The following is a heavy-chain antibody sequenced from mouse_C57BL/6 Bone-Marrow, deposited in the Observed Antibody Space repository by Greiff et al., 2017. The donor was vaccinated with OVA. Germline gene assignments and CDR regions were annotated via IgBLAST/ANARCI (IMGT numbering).Heavy chain of an antibody. Sequence: VQLQQSGAELVRPGTSVKVSCKASGYAFTNYLIEWVKQRPGQGLEWIGVINPGSGGTNYNEKFKGKATLTADKSSSTAYMQLSSLTSEDSAVYFCARWDYGSSIYAMDYWGQGTSVTVSS. D-gene: IGHD1-1*01. CDR2: INPGSGGT. J-gene: IGHJ4*01. CDR1: GYAFTNYL. V-gene: IGHV1-54*01. CDR3: ARWDYGSSIYAMDY.